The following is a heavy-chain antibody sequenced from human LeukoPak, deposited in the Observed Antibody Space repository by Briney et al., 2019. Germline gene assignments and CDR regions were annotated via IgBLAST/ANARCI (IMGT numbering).Heavy chain of an antibody. Sequence: ASVKFFCKASGYTFCSYYISCMRQAPGQWLEWMGWISAHNGNTKYAQKFQGRVTMTTDTSTSTAYMELRSLRSDDTAVYYCARGPLCGGASCYNEFFQHWGQGTLVTVSS. V-gene: IGHV1-18*01. CDR2: ISAHNGNT. CDR1: GYTFCSYY. CDR3: ARGPLCGGASCYNEFFQH. J-gene: IGHJ1*01. D-gene: IGHD2-2*02.